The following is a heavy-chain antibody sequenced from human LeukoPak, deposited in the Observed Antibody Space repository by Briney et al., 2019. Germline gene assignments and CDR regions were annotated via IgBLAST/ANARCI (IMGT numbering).Heavy chain of an antibody. D-gene: IGHD6-13*01. CDR2: TYYRSQWYN. Sequence: SQTLSLTCAISGDSVSSNSVAWNRIRQSPSRGLEWLGRTYYRSQWYNDYGVSVKSRITINPDTFKNQFSLQVNSVTPEDTAVYYCARDKSRVLDYWGQGTLVTVSS. V-gene: IGHV6-1*01. J-gene: IGHJ4*02. CDR1: GDSVSSNSVA. CDR3: ARDKSRVLDY.